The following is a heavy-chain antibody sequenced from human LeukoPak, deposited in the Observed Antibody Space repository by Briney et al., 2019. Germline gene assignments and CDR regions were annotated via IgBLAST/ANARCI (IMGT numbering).Heavy chain of an antibody. J-gene: IGHJ5*02. Sequence: SSETLSLTCAVYGGSFSGYYWSWIRQPPGKGLEWIGEINHSGSTNYNPSLKSRVTISVDTSKNQFSLKLSSVTAADTAVYYCATTSTRQQLAKGGGDWFDPWGQGTLVTVSS. V-gene: IGHV4-34*01. CDR1: GGSFSGYY. CDR3: ATTSTRQQLAKGGGDWFDP. CDR2: INHSGST. D-gene: IGHD6-13*01.